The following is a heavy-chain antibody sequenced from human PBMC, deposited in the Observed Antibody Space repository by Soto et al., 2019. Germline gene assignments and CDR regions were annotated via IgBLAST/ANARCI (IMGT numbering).Heavy chain of an antibody. Sequence: GGSLRLSCAASGFSFSSYAMSWVRQAPGKGLEWVSTISGSGGSTYYADSVKGRFTISRDNSKNTLYLQVDSLRAEDTAVYYCGKSLWFGEIRRNYWGQGTLVTVSS. V-gene: IGHV3-23*01. CDR2: ISGSGGST. CDR1: GFSFSSYA. J-gene: IGHJ4*02. D-gene: IGHD3-10*01. CDR3: GKSLWFGEIRRNY.